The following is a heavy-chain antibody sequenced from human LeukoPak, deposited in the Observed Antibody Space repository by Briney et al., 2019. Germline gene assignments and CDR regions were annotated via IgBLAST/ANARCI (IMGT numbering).Heavy chain of an antibody. D-gene: IGHD5-12*01. V-gene: IGHV1-18*01. CDR2: ISAYNGNT. Sequence: ASVKVSCKASGYTFTSFGISWVRQAPGQGLEWMGWISAYNGNTNYAQKLQGRVTMTTDTSTSTAYMELRSLRSDDTAVYYCARPLTPKGLHYFDYWGQGTLVTVSS. J-gene: IGHJ4*02. CDR3: ARPLTPKGLHYFDY. CDR1: GYTFTSFG.